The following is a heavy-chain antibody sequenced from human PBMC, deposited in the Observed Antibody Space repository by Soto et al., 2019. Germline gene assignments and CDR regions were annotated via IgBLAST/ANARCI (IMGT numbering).Heavy chain of an antibody. V-gene: IGHV4-28*01. CDR3: TITRGDPQLHGLDY. D-gene: IGHD3-10*01. J-gene: IGHJ4*02. CDR2: IYYTGTT. Sequence: PSETLSLTCAVSGYSISSGNWWGWIRQPPEEGLEWIGYIYYTGTTYYNPSLKSRVTMSVDTSKNQFSLRLSSVTAVDTAIYYCTITRGDPQLHGLDYWAQGTLVTVSS. CDR1: GYSISSGNW.